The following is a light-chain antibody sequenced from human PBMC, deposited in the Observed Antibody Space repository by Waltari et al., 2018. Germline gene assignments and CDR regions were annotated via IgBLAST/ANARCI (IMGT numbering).Light chain of an antibody. V-gene: IGKV4-1*01. CDR2: WAS. CDR1: PGVQSVLPSSNNRNY. CDR3: QQYYSPPVT. Sequence: DIVMTQSPDSLAVSLGERATINCKSSPGVQSVLPSSNNRNYLAWYQQKPGQPPKMLIYWASTRESGVPDRFSGSGSGTDFTLTISSLQAEDVAVYYCQQYYSPPVTFGGGTKVEIK. J-gene: IGKJ4*01.